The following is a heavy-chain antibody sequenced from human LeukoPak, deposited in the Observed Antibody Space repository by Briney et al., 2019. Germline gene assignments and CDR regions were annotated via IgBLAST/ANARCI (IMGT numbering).Heavy chain of an antibody. Sequence: SQTLSLTCTVSGGSISNADYYWTWIRQPPGKGLEWIGHIFYSGSTYYNTSLQSRVQISVDTSKNQFSLKLSSVTAADTAVYYCARDQHYYGSGSYSDYYFDYWGQGTLVTVSS. CDR3: ARDQHYYGSGSYSDYYFDY. V-gene: IGHV4-30-4*08. CDR1: GGSISNADYY. J-gene: IGHJ4*02. D-gene: IGHD3-10*01. CDR2: IFYSGST.